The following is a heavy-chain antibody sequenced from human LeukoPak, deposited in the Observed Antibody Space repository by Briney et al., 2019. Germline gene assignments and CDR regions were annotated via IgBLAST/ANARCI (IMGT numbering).Heavy chain of an antibody. D-gene: IGHD3-16*01. CDR1: GFTFSSYA. CDR2: ISGSGGST. V-gene: IGHV3-23*01. CDR3: LYGGYFQH. J-gene: IGHJ1*01. Sequence: PGGSLRLSCAASGFTFSSYAMSWVRQAPGKGLEWVSAISGSGGSTYSADSVKGRFTISRDNAKNTLYLQMNSLRAEDTAVYFCLYGGYFQHWGQGTLVTVSS.